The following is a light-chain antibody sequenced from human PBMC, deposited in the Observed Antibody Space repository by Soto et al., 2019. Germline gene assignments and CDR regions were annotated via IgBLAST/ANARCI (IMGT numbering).Light chain of an antibody. J-gene: IGKJ4*01. CDR1: QSVSSSY. V-gene: IGKV3-20*01. Sequence: EIVLTQSPGTLSLSPGERATLSCRASQSVSSSYLAWYQQKPGQAPRLLIYGASSRATGIPDRFSGSGSGTDFXXTISRLEPEDFAVYYCQQYGSSPPLTFGGGTKVEIK. CDR3: QQYGSSPPLT. CDR2: GAS.